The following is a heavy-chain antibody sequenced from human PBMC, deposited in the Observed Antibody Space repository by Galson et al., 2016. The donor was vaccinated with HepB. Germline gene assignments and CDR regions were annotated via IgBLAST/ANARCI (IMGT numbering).Heavy chain of an antibody. V-gene: IGHV5-51*01. J-gene: IGHJ4*02. Sequence: QSGAEVKKPGESLKISCKGSGYRFANYWIAWVRQMPGKGLEWMGIIYPDDSDTIYGPSFQAQVTISADKSFNTAYLEWSSLKASDTATYFCARQHYGSESYDRHFDHWGRGTLVTVSS. CDR3: ARQHYGSESYDRHFDH. CDR1: GYRFANYW. CDR2: IYPDDSDT. D-gene: IGHD3-10*01.